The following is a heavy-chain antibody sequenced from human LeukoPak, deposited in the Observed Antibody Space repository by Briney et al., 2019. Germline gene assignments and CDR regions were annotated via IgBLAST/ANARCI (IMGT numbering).Heavy chain of an antibody. D-gene: IGHD4-17*01. CDR3: ATLGDYGDYSFDY. CDR2: IWYDGSNK. CDR1: GFTFSSYG. Sequence: GGSLRLSCAASGFTFSSYGMHWVRQAPGKGLEWVAVIWYDGSNKYYADFVKGRFTISRDNSKNTLYLQMNSLRAEDTAVYYCATLGDYGDYSFDYWGQGTLVTVSS. V-gene: IGHV3-33*01. J-gene: IGHJ4*02.